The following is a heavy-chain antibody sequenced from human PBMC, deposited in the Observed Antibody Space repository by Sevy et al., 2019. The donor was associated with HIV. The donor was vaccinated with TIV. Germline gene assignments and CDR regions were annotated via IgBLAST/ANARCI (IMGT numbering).Heavy chain of an antibody. CDR2: IKADGSAK. CDR3: ARDSPGYGGYSY. CDR1: RFTFKTYW. Sequence: GGSLRLSCAASRFTFKTYWMSWVRQAPGKGLEWVGNIKADGSAKYYSDSVRGRFTISRDNAKNSLYLQMSSLRVEDTAVYYCARDSPGYGGYSYWGQGTLVTVSS. V-gene: IGHV3-7*01. D-gene: IGHD1-26*01. J-gene: IGHJ4*01.